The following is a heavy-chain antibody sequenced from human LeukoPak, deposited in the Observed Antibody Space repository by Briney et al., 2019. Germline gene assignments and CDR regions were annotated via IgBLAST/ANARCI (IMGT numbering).Heavy chain of an antibody. CDR2: IYGGGST. CDR1: GLSVSSNF. V-gene: IGHV3-53*01. D-gene: IGHD3-3*01. Sequence: PGGSLRLPCAATGLSVSSNFMSWVRQAPGKGLEWVSVIYGGGSTYYADSVKGRFTISRDTPKNTLYLQMNSLRVEDTAVYYCAKDFTIFGAAGWAFDIWGQGTMVTVSS. J-gene: IGHJ3*02. CDR3: AKDFTIFGAAGWAFDI.